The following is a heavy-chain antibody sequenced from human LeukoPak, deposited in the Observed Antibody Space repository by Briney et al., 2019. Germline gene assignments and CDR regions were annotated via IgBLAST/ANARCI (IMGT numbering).Heavy chain of an antibody. CDR2: IRYDGTNK. D-gene: IGHD5-18*01. CDR1: GFTFSTYG. V-gene: IGHV3-33*01. CDR3: ARALSAMVPDY. Sequence: GRSLRLSCAASGFTFSTYGMHWVRQAPGKGLEWVAVIRYDGTNKYYGDSVKGRFTISRDNSKNTLYLQMNSLRAEDTAVYYCARALSAMVPDYWGQGTLLTVSS. J-gene: IGHJ4*02.